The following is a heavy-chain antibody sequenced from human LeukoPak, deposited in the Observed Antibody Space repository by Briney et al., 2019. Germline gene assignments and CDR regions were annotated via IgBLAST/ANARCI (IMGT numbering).Heavy chain of an antibody. Sequence: GGSLRPSCAASGFTFSTYWMAWVRQAPGKGLEWVSAISGSGGSTYYADSVKGRFTISRDNSKNTLYLQMNSLRAEDTAVYYCAKELPRGWLQSLRNLNAFDIWGQGTMVTVSS. CDR1: GFTFSTYW. D-gene: IGHD5-24*01. CDR3: AKELPRGWLQSLRNLNAFDI. CDR2: ISGSGGST. J-gene: IGHJ3*02. V-gene: IGHV3-23*01.